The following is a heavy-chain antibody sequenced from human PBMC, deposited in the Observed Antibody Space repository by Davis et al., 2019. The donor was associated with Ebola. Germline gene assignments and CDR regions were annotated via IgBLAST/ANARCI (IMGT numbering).Heavy chain of an antibody. D-gene: IGHD5-12*01. CDR1: GGTFSSYA. Sequence: AASVKVSCKASGGTFSSYAISWVRQAPGQGLEWMGGIIPIFGTANYAQKFQGRVTITADESTSTAYMELSSLRSEDTAVYYCARGFEWSGYDRYYFDYWGQGTLVTVSS. CDR3: ARGFEWSGYDRYYFDY. J-gene: IGHJ4*02. CDR2: IIPIFGTA. V-gene: IGHV1-69*13.